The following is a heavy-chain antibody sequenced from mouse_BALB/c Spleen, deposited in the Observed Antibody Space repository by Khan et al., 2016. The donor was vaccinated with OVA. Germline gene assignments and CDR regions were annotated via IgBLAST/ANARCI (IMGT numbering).Heavy chain of an antibody. V-gene: IGHV1-26*01. J-gene: IGHJ3*01. D-gene: IGHD2-14*01. CDR3: ARGYDFFAY. CDR1: GYSFTGYY. CDR2: VNPNTGNT. Sequence: VQLKESGPDLVKPGASVKMSCKASGYSFTGYYMNWVKQSHGKSLECIGRVNPNTGNTNYNQKFRGKAILSVDTSSRTAYMELRSLTSEDSAVYYCARGYDFFAYWCQGTLVTVSA.